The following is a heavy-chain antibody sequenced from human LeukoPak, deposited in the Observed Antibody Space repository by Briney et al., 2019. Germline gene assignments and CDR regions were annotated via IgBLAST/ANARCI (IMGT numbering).Heavy chain of an antibody. D-gene: IGHD3-10*01. Sequence: GGSLRVSCAASGFTFSSYSMNWVRQAPGKGLEWVSAISGSGGSTYYADSVKGRFTISRDNSKNTLYLQMNSLRAEDTAVYYCAKYYYGSGSYSRYYYGMDVWGQGTTVTVSS. CDR1: GFTFSSYS. CDR2: ISGSGGST. CDR3: AKYYYGSGSYSRYYYGMDV. V-gene: IGHV3-23*01. J-gene: IGHJ6*02.